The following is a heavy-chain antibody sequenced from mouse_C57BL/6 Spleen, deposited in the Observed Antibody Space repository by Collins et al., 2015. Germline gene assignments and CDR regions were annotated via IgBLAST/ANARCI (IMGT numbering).Heavy chain of an antibody. J-gene: IGHJ2*01. Sequence: QVQLQQPGAELVMPGASVKMSCKASGYTFTDYWMHWVKQRPGQGLEWIGAIDTSDSYTSYNQKFKGKATLTVDESSSTAYMQLSSLTSEDSAVYYCARRANYYGSDYWGQGTTLTVSS. CDR3: ARRANYYGSDY. CDR1: GYTFTDYW. D-gene: IGHD1-1*01. V-gene: IGHV1-69*01. CDR2: IDTSDSYT.